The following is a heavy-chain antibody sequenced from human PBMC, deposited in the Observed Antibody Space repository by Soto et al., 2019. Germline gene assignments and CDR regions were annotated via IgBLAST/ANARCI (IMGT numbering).Heavy chain of an antibody. V-gene: IGHV3-48*03. CDR2: ISSSGSTI. CDR1: GFTFSSYE. CDR3: ARDGVWDSIPYGMDV. Sequence: GGFLRLSCAASGFTFSSYEMNWVRQAPGKGLEWVSYISSSGSTIYYADSVKGRFTISRDNAKNSLYLQMNSLRAEDTAVYYCARDGVWDSIPYGMDVWGQGTTVTVSS. J-gene: IGHJ6*02. D-gene: IGHD3-22*01.